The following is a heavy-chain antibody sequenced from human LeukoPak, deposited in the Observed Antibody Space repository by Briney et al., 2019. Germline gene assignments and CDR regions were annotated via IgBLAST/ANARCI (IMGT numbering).Heavy chain of an antibody. Sequence: GESLKISCKGSGYSFTSYWISWVRQMPGKGLEWMGRIDPSDSYTNYNPSFQGHVTISADKSISTAYLQWSSLKASDTAMYYCARRALDYYGSGSSTSFDYWGQGTLVTVSS. CDR1: GYSFTSYW. CDR2: IDPSDSYT. CDR3: ARRALDYYGSGSSTSFDY. V-gene: IGHV5-10-1*01. J-gene: IGHJ4*02. D-gene: IGHD3-10*01.